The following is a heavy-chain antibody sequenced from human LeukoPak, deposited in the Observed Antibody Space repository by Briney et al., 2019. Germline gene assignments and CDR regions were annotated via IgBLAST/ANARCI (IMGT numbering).Heavy chain of an antibody. CDR3: ARDYYDSSQYFDY. J-gene: IGHJ4*02. CDR1: GGSFSGYY. V-gene: IGHV4-59*08. CDR2: IYYSGST. Sequence: SETLSLTCAVYGGSFSGYYWSWIRQPPGKGLEWIGYIYYSGSTNYNPSLKSRVTISVDTSKNQFSLKLSSVTAADTAVYYCARDYYDSSQYFDYWGQGTLVTVSS. D-gene: IGHD3-22*01.